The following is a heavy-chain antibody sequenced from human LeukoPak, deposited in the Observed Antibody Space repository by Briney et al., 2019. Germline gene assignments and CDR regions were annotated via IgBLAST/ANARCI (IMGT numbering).Heavy chain of an antibody. V-gene: IGHV1-2*02. J-gene: IGHJ6*02. Sequence: ASVKVSCKASGYTFTGYYMHWVRQAPGQGLEWVGWINPNSGGTNYAQKFQGRVTMTRDTSISTAYMELSRLRSDDTAVYYCAREGMVRGVIEENYYYGMDVWGQGTTVTVSS. D-gene: IGHD3-10*01. CDR2: INPNSGGT. CDR3: AREGMVRGVIEENYYYGMDV. CDR1: GYTFTGYY.